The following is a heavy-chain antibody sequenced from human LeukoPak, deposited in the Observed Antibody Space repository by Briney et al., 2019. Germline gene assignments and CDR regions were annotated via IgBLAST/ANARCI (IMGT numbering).Heavy chain of an antibody. CDR3: ARGRYFDWTKEGYFDY. V-gene: IGHV3-53*01. CDR1: GFTFSSYA. Sequence: GGSLRLSCAASGFTFSSYAMSWVRQAPGKGLEWVSVIYSGGSTYYADSVKGRFTISRDNSKNTLYLQMNRLRAEDTAVYYCARGRYFDWTKEGYFDYWGQGTLVTVSS. J-gene: IGHJ4*02. CDR2: IYSGGST. D-gene: IGHD3-9*01.